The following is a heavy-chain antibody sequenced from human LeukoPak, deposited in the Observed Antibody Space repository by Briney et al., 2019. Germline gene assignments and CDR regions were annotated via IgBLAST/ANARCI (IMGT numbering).Heavy chain of an antibody. CDR3: ARDLWNYGAVDY. CDR2: IKQDGSDK. J-gene: IGHJ4*02. D-gene: IGHD1-7*01. Sequence: GGSLRLSCTASGFTFGDYAMSWFRQAPGKGLEWVANIKQDGSDKYYVDSLEGRFTISRDNAKNSLYLQMNSLRAEDTAIYYCARDLWNYGAVDYWGQGTLVTVSS. CDR1: GFTFGDYA. V-gene: IGHV3-7*01.